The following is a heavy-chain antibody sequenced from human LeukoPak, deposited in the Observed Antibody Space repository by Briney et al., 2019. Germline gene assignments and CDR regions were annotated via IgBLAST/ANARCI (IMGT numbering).Heavy chain of an antibody. CDR3: AKDIGFGELLEAFDF. CDR2: ISWNSGSI. Sequence: PGGSLRLSCAASGFTFDDYAMHWVRQAPGKGLEWVSGISWNSGSIGYADSVKGRFTISRDNAKNSLYLQMNSLRAEDTALYYCAKDIGFGELLEAFDFWGQGTMVTVSS. V-gene: IGHV3-9*01. CDR1: GFTFDDYA. D-gene: IGHD3-10*01. J-gene: IGHJ3*01.